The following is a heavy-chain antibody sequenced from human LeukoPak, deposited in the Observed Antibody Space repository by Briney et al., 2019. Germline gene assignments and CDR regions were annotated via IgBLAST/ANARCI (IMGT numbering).Heavy chain of an antibody. CDR1: GFTVSSNY. CDR2: IYYSGST. Sequence: LRLSCAASGFTVSSNYMSWVRQHPGKGLEWIGYIYYSGSTYYNPSLASRISISVDTSENQFSLKLSSVTAADTAVYYCARSRWSAYCGGDCYTVYFDYWGQGALVTVSS. D-gene: IGHD2-21*02. J-gene: IGHJ4*02. V-gene: IGHV4-31*02. CDR3: ARSRWSAYCGGDCYTVYFDY.